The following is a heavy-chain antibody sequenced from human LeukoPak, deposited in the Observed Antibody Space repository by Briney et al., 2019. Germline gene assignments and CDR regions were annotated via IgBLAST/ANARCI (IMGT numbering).Heavy chain of an antibody. CDR2: ISAYNGNT. J-gene: IGHJ6*02. Sequence: GASVKVSCKASGYTFTSYGISWVRQAPGQGLEWMGWISAYNGNTNYAQKLQGRVTMTTDTSTSTAYMELRSLRSDDTAVYYCAREIMGSGVGGSYYYYGMDVWGQGTLVTVSS. CDR3: AREIMGSGVGGSYYYYGMDV. V-gene: IGHV1-18*01. CDR1: GYTFTSYG. D-gene: IGHD2-15*01.